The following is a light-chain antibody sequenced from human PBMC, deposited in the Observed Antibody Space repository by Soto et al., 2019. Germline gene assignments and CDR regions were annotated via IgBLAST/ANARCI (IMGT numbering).Light chain of an antibody. Sequence: DVVMTQSPLSLPVPPGEPASISCRSSQPLLHSNGFNYLAWYLQRPGQSPQLLIFLGSTRASGVPDRFSGSGSGTDFTLKISRVEAEDVGVYYCMQALQSPRTFGQGTQLEIK. CDR2: LGS. V-gene: IGKV2-28*01. CDR3: MQALQSPRT. J-gene: IGKJ2*02. CDR1: QPLLHSNGFNY.